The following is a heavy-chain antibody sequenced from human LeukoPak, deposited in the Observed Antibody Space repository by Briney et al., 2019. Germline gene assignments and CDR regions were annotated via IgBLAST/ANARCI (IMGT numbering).Heavy chain of an antibody. CDR2: IYYSGST. D-gene: IGHD2-15*01. CDR3: ARGDAGPALSYFDY. V-gene: IGHV4-59*01. J-gene: IGHJ4*02. Sequence: SETLSLTCTVSGGSISSYYWSWIRQPPGKGLEWIGYIYYSGSTNYNPSLKSRVTISVDTSKNQFSLKLSSVTAADTAVYYCARGDAGPALSYFDYWGQGTLVTVSS. CDR1: GGSISSYY.